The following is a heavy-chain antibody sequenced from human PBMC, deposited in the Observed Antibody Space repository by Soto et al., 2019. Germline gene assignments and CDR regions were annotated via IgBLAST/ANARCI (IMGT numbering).Heavy chain of an antibody. Sequence: SETLSLTCTVSGGSVSSGSYYWSWIRQPPGKGLEWIGYIYYSGSTNYNPSLKSRVTMSVDTSKNQCSLKLSSVMAADTYVYYCARGLALLEWLSHHNWFDPWGQGTLVTVSS. CDR1: GGSVSSGSYY. J-gene: IGHJ5*02. D-gene: IGHD3-3*01. V-gene: IGHV4-61*01. CDR2: IYYSGST. CDR3: ARGLALLEWLSHHNWFDP.